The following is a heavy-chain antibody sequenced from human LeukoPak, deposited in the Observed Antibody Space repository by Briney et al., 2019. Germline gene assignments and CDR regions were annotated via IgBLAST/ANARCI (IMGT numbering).Heavy chain of an antibody. V-gene: IGHV3-21*01. CDR3: ARDGRGIAAAGSSLDY. CDR1: GFTFSSYS. CDR2: ISSSSSYI. J-gene: IGHJ4*02. D-gene: IGHD6-13*01. Sequence: GGFLRLSCAASGFTFSSYSMNWVRQAPGKGLEWVSSISSSSSYIYYADSVKGRFTISRDNAKNSLYLQMNSLRAEDTAVYYCARDGRGIAAAGSSLDYWGQGTLVTVSS.